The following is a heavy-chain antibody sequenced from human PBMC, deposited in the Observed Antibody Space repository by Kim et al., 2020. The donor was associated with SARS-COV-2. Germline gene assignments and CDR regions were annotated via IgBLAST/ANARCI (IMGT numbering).Heavy chain of an antibody. Sequence: GGSLRLSCAASGFTFSSYSMNWVRQAPGKGLEWVSSISSSSSYIYYADSVKGRFTISRDNAKNSLYLQMNSLRAEDTAVYYCARRALAAAVDYWGQGTLVTVSS. CDR3: ARRALAAAVDY. J-gene: IGHJ4*02. D-gene: IGHD6-13*01. CDR1: GFTFSSYS. V-gene: IGHV3-21*01. CDR2: ISSSSSYI.